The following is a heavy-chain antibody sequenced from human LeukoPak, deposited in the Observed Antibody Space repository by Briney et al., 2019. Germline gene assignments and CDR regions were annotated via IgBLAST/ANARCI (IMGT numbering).Heavy chain of an antibody. J-gene: IGHJ4*02. D-gene: IGHD5-12*01. CDR2: IYSSGTT. V-gene: IGHV3-66*01. CDR1: GLIFSSYA. CDR3: ARGGRA. Sequence: GGSLRLSCAASGLIFSSYAMSWVRQAPGKGLEWVSVIYSSGTTYYADSVKGRFTISRDNSKNTLYLQMNSLRAEDSAVYYCARGGRAGGQGTLVTVSS.